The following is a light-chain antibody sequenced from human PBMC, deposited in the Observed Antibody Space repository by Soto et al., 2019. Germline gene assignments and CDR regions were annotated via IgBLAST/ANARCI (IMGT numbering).Light chain of an antibody. V-gene: IGKV1-9*01. CDR1: QGISSN. CDR3: QQHNGYPSP. Sequence: LLASEGECASITCRARQGISSNLAWYQQKPGKAPTLLIYAAFTLQSGVPPRFSGSVSGTEFTLTNISLQPKDFATFYCQQHNGYPSPVGRGTRLEIK. J-gene: IGKJ5*01. CDR2: AAF.